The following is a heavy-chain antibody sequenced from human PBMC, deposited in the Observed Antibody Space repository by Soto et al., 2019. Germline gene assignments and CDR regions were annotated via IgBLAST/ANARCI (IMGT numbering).Heavy chain of an antibody. D-gene: IGHD5-18*01. Sequence: QLQLVQSGAEVKKPGSSVKISCKASGGTFSSYAISWVRQAPGQGLEWMGGIIPIFGTANYAQKFQGRVTITADESTISAYMELSRLRSDDTAVYYCAREPRAEGQYSYGPPFDYRGQGTLVTVSS. J-gene: IGHJ4*02. CDR1: GGTFSSYA. CDR2: IIPIFGTA. CDR3: AREPRAEGQYSYGPPFDY. V-gene: IGHV1-69*01.